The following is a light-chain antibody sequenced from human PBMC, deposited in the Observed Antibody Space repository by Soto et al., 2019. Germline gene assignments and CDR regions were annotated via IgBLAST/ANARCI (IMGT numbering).Light chain of an antibody. CDR2: GAS. CDR1: RIIGHNY. Sequence: TLSETPGDRATLSCRASRIIGHNYLAWYQQKPGQAPRLLIYGASSRATGIPDRFGGSGSGTDFTLTISRLEPEDFAVYYCQQYGNSPSFGQRTKADI. CDR3: QQYGNSPS. V-gene: IGKV3-20*01. J-gene: IGKJ1*01.